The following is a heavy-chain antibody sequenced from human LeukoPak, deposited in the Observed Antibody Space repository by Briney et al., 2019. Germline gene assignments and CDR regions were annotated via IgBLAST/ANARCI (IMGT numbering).Heavy chain of an antibody. J-gene: IGHJ4*02. D-gene: IGHD2-2*01. CDR3: ARDAYSSPSCFDY. CDR1: GFTFSSYA. V-gene: IGHV3-30*01. CDR2: ISYDGSNK. Sequence: GGSLRLSCAASGFTFSSYAMHWVRLAPGKGLEWVAVISYDGSNKYYADSVKGRFTISRDNSKNTLYLQMNSLRAEDTAVYYCARDAYSSPSCFDYWGQGTLVTVSS.